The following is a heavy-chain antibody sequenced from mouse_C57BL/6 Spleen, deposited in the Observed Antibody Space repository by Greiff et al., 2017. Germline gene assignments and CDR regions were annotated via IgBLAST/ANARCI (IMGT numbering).Heavy chain of an antibody. D-gene: IGHD2-4*01. J-gene: IGHJ3*01. Sequence: QVQLQQSGAELVKPGASVKISCKVSGYAFSSYWMNWVKQRPGKGLEWIGQIYPGDGDTNYNGKFKGKATLTADKSSRTAYMQISSLTYEDSAVYFCARWGTYYDRAYWGQGTLVTVSA. V-gene: IGHV1-80*01. CDR2: IYPGDGDT. CDR3: ARWGTYYDRAY. CDR1: GYAFSSYW.